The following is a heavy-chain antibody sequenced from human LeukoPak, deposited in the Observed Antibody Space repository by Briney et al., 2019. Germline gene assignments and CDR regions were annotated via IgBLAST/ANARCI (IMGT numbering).Heavy chain of an antibody. CDR3: ARGYDFWSGYWSHSDY. CDR2: ISSNGGST. CDR1: GFTFSSYA. D-gene: IGHD3-3*01. J-gene: IGHJ4*02. V-gene: IGHV3-64*01. Sequence: GGFLRLSCAASGFTFSSYAMHWVRQAPGKGLEYVSAISSNGGSTYYANSVKGRFTISRDNSKNTLYLQMGSLRAEDMAVYYCARGYDFWSGYWSHSDYWGQGTLVTVSS.